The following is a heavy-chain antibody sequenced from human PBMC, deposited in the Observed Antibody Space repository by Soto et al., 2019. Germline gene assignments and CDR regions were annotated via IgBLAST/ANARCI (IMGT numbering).Heavy chain of an antibody. CDR2: IIPIFGTA. Sequence: GASVKVSCKASGCTFSSYAISWVRQAPGQGLEWMGGIIPIFGTANYAQKFQGRVTITADESTSTAYMELSSLRSEDTAVYYCARERGVGALYSYYYYGMDVWGQGTTVTVSS. J-gene: IGHJ6*02. CDR1: GCTFSSYA. D-gene: IGHD1-26*01. CDR3: ARERGVGALYSYYYYGMDV. V-gene: IGHV1-69*13.